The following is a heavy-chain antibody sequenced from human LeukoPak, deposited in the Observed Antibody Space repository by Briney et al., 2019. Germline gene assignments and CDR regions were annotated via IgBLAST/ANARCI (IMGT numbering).Heavy chain of an antibody. CDR1: GLTVSSYA. V-gene: IGHV3-23*01. D-gene: IGHD3-10*01. J-gene: IGHJ4*02. Sequence: GGSLRLSCGASGLTVSSYAMSWVRQAPGKGLEWVSTIIGSAANTYYADSVKGRFTISRDDSKNTVYLQMNSLRAEDTAVYYCAKYGSGSYYNGLYWGQGTLVTVSS. CDR2: IIGSAANT. CDR3: AKYGSGSYYNGLY.